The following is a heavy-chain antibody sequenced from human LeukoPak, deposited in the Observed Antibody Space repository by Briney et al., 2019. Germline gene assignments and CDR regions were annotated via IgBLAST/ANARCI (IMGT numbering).Heavy chain of an antibody. Sequence: PSGTLSLTCAVSGGSISSVNWWSWVRQPPGKGLEWIGEISHTGSTNYYPSLKSRVTISVDTSKNQFSLKLSSVTAADTAVYYCARGGYYDSSGSFDHWGQGTLVTVSS. CDR1: GGSISSVNW. V-gene: IGHV4-4*02. CDR3: ARGGYYDSSGSFDH. CDR2: ISHTGST. D-gene: IGHD3-22*01. J-gene: IGHJ4*02.